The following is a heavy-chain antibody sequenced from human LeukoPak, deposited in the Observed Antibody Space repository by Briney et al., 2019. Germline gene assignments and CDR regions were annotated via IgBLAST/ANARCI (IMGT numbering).Heavy chain of an antibody. Sequence: GGSLRLSCAASGFTFSSYWMSWVRQAPGKGLEWVSAITGSGRSTYSADSVKGRFTVSRDNSKNTLYLQMNSLRAEDTAVYYCAKDRGGGWLQSYPFDYWGQGTLVTVSS. J-gene: IGHJ4*02. CDR1: GFTFSSYW. CDR2: ITGSGRST. V-gene: IGHV3-23*01. CDR3: AKDRGGGWLQSYPFDY. D-gene: IGHD5-24*01.